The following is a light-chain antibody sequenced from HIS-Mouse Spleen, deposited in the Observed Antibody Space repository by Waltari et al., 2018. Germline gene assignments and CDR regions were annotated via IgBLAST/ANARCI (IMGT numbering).Light chain of an antibody. Sequence: SYELTQPSSVSVSPGQTARITCSGDVLAKKYARWFQQKPGQAPVLVIYKDSERPSGIPGRCSGSSSGTTVTLTISGAQVEDEADYYCYSAADNNLVFGTGTKVTVL. CDR1: VLAKKY. CDR2: KDS. CDR3: YSAADNNLV. V-gene: IGLV3-27*01. J-gene: IGLJ1*01.